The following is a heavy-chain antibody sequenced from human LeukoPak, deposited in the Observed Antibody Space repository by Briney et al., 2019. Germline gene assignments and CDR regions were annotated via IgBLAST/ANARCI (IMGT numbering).Heavy chain of an antibody. D-gene: IGHD3-10*01. Sequence: RASVKVSCKASGGTFSSYAINWVRQATGQGLEWMGIINPSGGSTGYAQKFQGRVTMTRDTSTSTVYMELSSLRSEDTAVYYCARVPKGYGSQNNWFDPWGQGTLATVSS. CDR2: INPSGGST. J-gene: IGHJ5*02. V-gene: IGHV1-46*01. CDR1: GGTFSSYA. CDR3: ARVPKGYGSQNNWFDP.